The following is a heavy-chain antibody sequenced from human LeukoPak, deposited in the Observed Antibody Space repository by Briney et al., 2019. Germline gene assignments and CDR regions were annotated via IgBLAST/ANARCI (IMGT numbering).Heavy chain of an antibody. D-gene: IGHD4-11*01. CDR2: IWSGGSNR. V-gene: IGHV3-33*01. CDR1: GFTFSHHG. J-gene: IGHJ4*01. CDR3: ARDAQRGFDYSNSLRY. Sequence: QPGGSLRLSCAASGFTFSHHGMHWVRQAPGKGLEWVAVIWSGGSNRFYAGPVKGRFTISRDNSQNTVFLQMNSLSAEDTAIYYCARDAQRGFDYSNSLRYWGHGTLVTVSS.